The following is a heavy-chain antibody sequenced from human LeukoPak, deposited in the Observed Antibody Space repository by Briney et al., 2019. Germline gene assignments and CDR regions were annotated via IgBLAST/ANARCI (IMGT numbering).Heavy chain of an antibody. CDR1: GYNINNYW. D-gene: IGHD2-15*01. Sequence: GESLKISCKGSGYNINNYWIGWVRQMPGKGLEWMEISYPADSDIRYSSSFQGQVTISADKSISTAYLQWSSLKASDTAMYYCARQEYCSGGSCYTWFDPWGQGTLVIVSS. J-gene: IGHJ5*02. CDR3: ARQEYCSGGSCYTWFDP. CDR2: SYPADSDI. V-gene: IGHV5-51*01.